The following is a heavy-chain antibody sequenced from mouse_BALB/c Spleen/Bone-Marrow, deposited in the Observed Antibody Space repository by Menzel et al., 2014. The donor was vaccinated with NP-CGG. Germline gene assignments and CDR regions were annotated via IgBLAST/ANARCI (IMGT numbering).Heavy chain of an antibody. Sequence: DVMLVESGGDLVKPGGSLKLSCAASGFTFSSYGMSWVRQTPDKRLEWVATISSGGGYTYYPDSVKGRFTISRDNAKNTLYLQMSSLKSEDTAMYYCASTITTVVAEGAMDYWGQGTSVTVSS. D-gene: IGHD1-1*01. CDR2: ISSGGGYT. V-gene: IGHV5-6*02. J-gene: IGHJ4*01. CDR3: ASTITTVVAEGAMDY. CDR1: GFTFSSYG.